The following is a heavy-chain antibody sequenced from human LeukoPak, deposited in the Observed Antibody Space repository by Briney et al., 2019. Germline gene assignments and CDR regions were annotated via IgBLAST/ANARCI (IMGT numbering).Heavy chain of an antibody. CDR1: GFTFSSYE. CDR3: VRSFDY. CDR2: INSDGSSI. J-gene: IGHJ4*02. Sequence: GGSLRLSCAASGFTFSSYEMNWVRQAPGKGLVWVSRINSDGSSINYADSVKGRFTISRDNAKNTLYLQMDSLRAEDTAVYYCVRSFDYWGQGTLVTVSS. V-gene: IGHV3-74*01.